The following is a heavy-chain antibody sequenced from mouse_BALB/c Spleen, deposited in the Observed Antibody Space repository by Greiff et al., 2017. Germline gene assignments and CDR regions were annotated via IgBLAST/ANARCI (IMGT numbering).Heavy chain of an antibody. CDR2: IDTSDSYT. Sequence: VQLQQSGPELEKPGASVKMSCKASGYTFTDYWMHWVKQRPGQGLEWIGAIDTSDSYTSYNQKFKGKATLTVDESSSTAYMQLSSLTSEDSAVYYCARSTMITKGYFDYWGQGTTLTVSS. CDR1: GYTFTDYW. J-gene: IGHJ2*01. CDR3: ARSTMITKGYFDY. V-gene: IGHV1-69*02. D-gene: IGHD2-4*01.